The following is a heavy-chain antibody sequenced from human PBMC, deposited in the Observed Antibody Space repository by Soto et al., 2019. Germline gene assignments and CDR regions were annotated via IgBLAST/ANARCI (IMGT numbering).Heavy chain of an antibody. D-gene: IGHD2-21*01. CDR3: AKDRVVLSAYAMDV. CDR2: ISYDGSAK. J-gene: IGHJ6*02. CDR1: GFSLSHYG. V-gene: IGHV3-30*18. Sequence: QVQLVESGGGVVQPGRSLRLSCEGSGFSLSHYGMHWVRQAPGQGLEWVATISYDGSAKYHSDSMGGRFAISRDNSNNTLYLQMNSLRAEDTAVYYCAKDRVVLSAYAMDVWGQGTTVTVSS.